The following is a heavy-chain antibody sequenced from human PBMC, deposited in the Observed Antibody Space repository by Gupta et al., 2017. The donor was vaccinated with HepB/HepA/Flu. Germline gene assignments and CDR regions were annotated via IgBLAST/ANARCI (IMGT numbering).Heavy chain of an antibody. CDR3: ATVTQGYCSSTSCLWDY. V-gene: IGHV1-24*01. J-gene: IGHJ4*02. D-gene: IGHD2-2*01. Sequence: QVQLVQSGAEVKKPGASVKVSCKVSGYTLHELSMHWVRQAPGKGLEWMGGFDPEDGETIYAQKFQGRVTMTEDTSTDTAYMELSSLRSEDTAVYYCATVTQGYCSSTSCLWDYWGQGTLVTVSS. CDR1: GYTLHELS. CDR2: FDPEDGET.